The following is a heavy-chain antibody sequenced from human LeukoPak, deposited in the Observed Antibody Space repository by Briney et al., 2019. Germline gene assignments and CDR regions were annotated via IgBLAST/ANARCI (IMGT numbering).Heavy chain of an antibody. D-gene: IGHD3-9*01. CDR2: ISSSSSYI. Sequence: GGSLRLSCAASGFTFSSYSMNWVRQAPGKGLEWGSSISSSSSYIYYADAVKRRFTIPRDNAKNSLYLQMNSLRAEDTAVYYCARLGILTGYSSTWGQGTLVTVSS. J-gene: IGHJ5*02. V-gene: IGHV3-21*01. CDR3: ARLGILTGYSST. CDR1: GFTFSSYS.